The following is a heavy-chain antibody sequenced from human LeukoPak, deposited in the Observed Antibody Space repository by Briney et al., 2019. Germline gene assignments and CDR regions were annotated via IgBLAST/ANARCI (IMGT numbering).Heavy chain of an antibody. D-gene: IGHD3-10*01. V-gene: IGHV3-53*01. CDR2: IYSGGST. CDR1: GFTVSSNY. CDR3: ARDLSGDYGSGSYGY. Sequence: GGSLRLSCAASGFTVSSNYMSWVRQAPGKGLEWVSVIYSGGSTYYADSVKGRFTISRDNAKNSLYLQMNSLRAEDTAVYYCARDLSGDYGSGSYGYWGQGTLVTVSS. J-gene: IGHJ4*02.